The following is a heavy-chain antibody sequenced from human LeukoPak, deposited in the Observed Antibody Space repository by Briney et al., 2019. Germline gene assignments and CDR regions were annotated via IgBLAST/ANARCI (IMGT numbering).Heavy chain of an antibody. CDR2: IGGGDT. Sequence: PGGSLRLSCAASEFSVSGDYMTWVRQAPGKGLEWVSSIGGGDTHYADSVKGRFTISRDDSRSTVDLQMSSLRAEDTAVYYCAKDGQSFNSMYDYFDSWGQGTLVTVSS. J-gene: IGHJ4*02. D-gene: IGHD2-8*01. V-gene: IGHV3-53*01. CDR1: EFSVSGDY. CDR3: AKDGQSFNSMYDYFDS.